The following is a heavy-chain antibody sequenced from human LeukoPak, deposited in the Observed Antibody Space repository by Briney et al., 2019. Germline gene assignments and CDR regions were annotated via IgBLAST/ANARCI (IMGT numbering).Heavy chain of an antibody. D-gene: IGHD4-17*01. CDR2: IYPGDSDT. CDR1: GYSLTSYW. Sequence: GESLKISCKGSGYSLTSYWVGWVRQMPGKGLEWMGIIYPGDSDTRYSPSFQGQVTISADKSISTAYLQWSSLKASDTAMYYCASGSSYGDYVGNYFDYWGQGTLVTVSS. CDR3: ASGSSYGDYVGNYFDY. V-gene: IGHV5-51*01. J-gene: IGHJ4*02.